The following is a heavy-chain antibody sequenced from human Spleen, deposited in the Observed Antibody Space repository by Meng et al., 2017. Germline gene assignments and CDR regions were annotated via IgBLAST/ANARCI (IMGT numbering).Heavy chain of an antibody. Sequence: QVGLVGSGGGVVQPGGSLRLSCAASGFTFNTYAMHWVRQAPGKGLEWVSLMSFDGAQIYYSDSVRGRFTISRDNSKNTLYLQMNSLRAEDTAVYYCARDKPPNDVWGRGTLVTVSS. J-gene: IGHJ2*01. CDR3: ARDKPPNDV. V-gene: IGHV3-30*01. CDR2: MSFDGAQI. CDR1: GFTFNTYA.